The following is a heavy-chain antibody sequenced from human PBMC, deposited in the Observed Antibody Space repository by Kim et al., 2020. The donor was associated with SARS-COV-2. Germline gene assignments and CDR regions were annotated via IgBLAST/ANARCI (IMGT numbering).Heavy chain of an antibody. D-gene: IGHD1-26*01. CDR2: THYRGHD. V-gene: IGHV4-59*01. CDR3: ARFIGGEGGFDI. J-gene: IGHJ3*02. Sequence: SETLSLTCTVSGGSFSSYYWSWVRQPPNKGLEWIGDTHYRGHDEFNSFLNSRVAILLDTTNNQFTLKLTSVTAAVTAVFYCARFIGGEGGFDIWGPGK. CDR1: GGSFSSYY.